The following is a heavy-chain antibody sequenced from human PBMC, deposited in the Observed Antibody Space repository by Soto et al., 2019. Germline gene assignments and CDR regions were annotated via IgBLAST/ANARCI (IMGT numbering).Heavy chain of an antibody. J-gene: IGHJ4*02. CDR3: AGILRFLDIDY. V-gene: IGHV4-59*01. D-gene: IGHD3-3*01. CDR1: GGSISSYY. CDR2: IYYSGST. Sequence: SETLSLTCTVSGGSISSYYWSWIRQPPGKGLEWIGYIYYSGSTNYNPSLKSRVTISVDTSKNQFSLKLSSVTAADTAVYYCAGILRFLDIDYWGQGTLVTVSS.